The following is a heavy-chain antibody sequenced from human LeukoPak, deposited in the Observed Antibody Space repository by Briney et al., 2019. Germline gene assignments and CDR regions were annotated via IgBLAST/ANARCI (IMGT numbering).Heavy chain of an antibody. CDR2: ISGSGAST. J-gene: IGHJ4*02. CDR3: AKDRRPGNYYESFDS. V-gene: IGHV3-23*01. Sequence: GGSLRLSCAASGFTFSSYEMNWVRQAPGKGLEWVSTISGSGASTYYADSVKGRFTISRDNSKNTVYLQMNSLRAEDTALYYCAKDRRPGNYYESFDSWGQGTLVTVSS. D-gene: IGHD1-26*01. CDR1: GFTFSSYE.